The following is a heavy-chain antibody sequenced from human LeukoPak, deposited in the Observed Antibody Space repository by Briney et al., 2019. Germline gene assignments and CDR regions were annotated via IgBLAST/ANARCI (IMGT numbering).Heavy chain of an antibody. Sequence: GGSLRLSCAASGFTFSSYAMSWVRQAPGKGLEWVSVIYSGGSTYYADSVKGRFTISRDNSKNTLYLQMNSLRAEDTAVYYCAREPYDSSGYPWGQGTLVTVSS. V-gene: IGHV3-53*01. CDR1: GFTFSSYA. J-gene: IGHJ5*02. D-gene: IGHD3-22*01. CDR2: IYSGGST. CDR3: AREPYDSSGYP.